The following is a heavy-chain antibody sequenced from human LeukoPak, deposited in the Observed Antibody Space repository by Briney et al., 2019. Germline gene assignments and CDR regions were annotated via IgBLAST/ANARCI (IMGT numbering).Heavy chain of an antibody. J-gene: IGHJ6*02. CDR2: IYTSGST. CDR3: ARDRRIAAAGTYYYYGMDV. Sequence: SETLSHTCTVSGGSIGSYYWSWIRQPAGKGLEWIGRIYTSGSTNYNPSLKSRVTMSVDTSKNQFSLKLSSVTAADTAVYYCARDRRIAAAGTYYYYGMDVWGQGTTVTVSS. D-gene: IGHD6-13*01. CDR1: GGSIGSYY. V-gene: IGHV4-4*07.